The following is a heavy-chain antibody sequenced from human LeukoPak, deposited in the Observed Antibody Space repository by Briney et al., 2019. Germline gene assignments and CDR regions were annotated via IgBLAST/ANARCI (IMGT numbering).Heavy chain of an antibody. CDR1: GGSFSGYY. V-gene: IGHV4-34*01. D-gene: IGHD3-3*01. Sequence: SETLSLTCAVYGGSFSGYYWSWIRQPPGKGLEWIGEINHSGSTNYNPSLKSRFTISVDTSKNQFSLKLSSVTAADTAVYYCARDLAYYDFWSGYYQPYFTLDYWGQGTLVTVSS. CDR3: ARDLAYYDFWSGYYQPYFTLDY. CDR2: INHSGST. J-gene: IGHJ4*02.